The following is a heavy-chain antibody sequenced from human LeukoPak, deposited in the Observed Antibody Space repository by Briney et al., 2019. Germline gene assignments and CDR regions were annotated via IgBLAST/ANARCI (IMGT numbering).Heavy chain of an antibody. Sequence: SETLSLTCTVSGGSISSGSYYWSWIRQPAGKGLEWIGRIYTSGSTNYNPSLKSRVIISVDNSKNQFSLKLSSVTAADTAIYYCARGLIVPGVQTSNNFDYWGQGTLVTVSS. J-gene: IGHJ4*02. CDR3: ARGLIVPGVQTSNNFDY. V-gene: IGHV4-61*02. CDR1: GGSISSGSYY. CDR2: IYTSGST. D-gene: IGHD2-2*01.